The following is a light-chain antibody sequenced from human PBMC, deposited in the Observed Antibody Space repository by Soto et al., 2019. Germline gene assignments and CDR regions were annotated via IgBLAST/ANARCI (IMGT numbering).Light chain of an antibody. CDR1: QVIGDT. Sequence: EIVMTKSPATLSVSPGERATLSCRASQVIGDTLAWYQHKPGQTPRLLIYDASNRATGIPARFSGSGSGTDFTLTISRLEPEDFAVYYCQQRSNWPRTFGQGTKVDIK. CDR3: QQRSNWPRT. CDR2: DAS. V-gene: IGKV3-11*01. J-gene: IGKJ1*01.